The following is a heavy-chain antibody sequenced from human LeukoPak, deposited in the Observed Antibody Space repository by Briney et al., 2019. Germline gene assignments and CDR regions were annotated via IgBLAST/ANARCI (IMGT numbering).Heavy chain of an antibody. V-gene: IGHV4-59*01. D-gene: IGHD6-19*01. J-gene: IGHJ3*02. Sequence: PSETLSLTCSLSSASNSASFWSSLPQPPGMALEYIGYIYDSETANYNPSLKSRVNISIDTSKTQFSLKLTSVTAADTAIYYCARRTPPLAYGSGRGFGNLDIWGQGTMVTVSS. CDR2: IYDSETA. CDR1: SASNSASF. CDR3: ARRTPPLAYGSGRGFGNLDI.